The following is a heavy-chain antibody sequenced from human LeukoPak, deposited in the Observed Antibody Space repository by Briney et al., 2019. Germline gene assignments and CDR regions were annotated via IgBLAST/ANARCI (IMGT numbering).Heavy chain of an antibody. CDR3: ARDDADYVGYFFFDY. CDR1: GFTFNNYA. V-gene: IGHV3-23*01. D-gene: IGHD4-17*01. CDR2: ISGGGETT. Sequence: QPGGSLRLSCAASGFTFNNYAMNWVRQAPGKGLEWVSSISGGGETTYYADSAKGRFTISRDNSQNTLYLQMNSLRAEDTAVYYCARDDADYVGYFFFDYWGQGTLVTVSS. J-gene: IGHJ4*02.